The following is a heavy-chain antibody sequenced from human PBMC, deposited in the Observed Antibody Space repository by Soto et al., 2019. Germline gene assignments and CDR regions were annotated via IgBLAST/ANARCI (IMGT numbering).Heavy chain of an antibody. CDR1: GFTFNNYV. Sequence: EVQLVESGGGLVKPGGSLRLSCTASGFTFNNYVMIWVRQAPGKGLEWVSSITSSSGYIYYADSVKGRFTISRDNAKNSLYLQMNSLRVEDTAVYYCATPMPPLYVQFAYDALDVWGQGTMVTVSS. D-gene: IGHD2-2*01. J-gene: IGHJ3*01. V-gene: IGHV3-21*01. CDR2: ITSSSGYI. CDR3: ATPMPPLYVQFAYDALDV.